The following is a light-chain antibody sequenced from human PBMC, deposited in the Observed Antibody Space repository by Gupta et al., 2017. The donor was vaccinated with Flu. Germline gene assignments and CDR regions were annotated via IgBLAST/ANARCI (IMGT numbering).Light chain of an antibody. CDR2: SNN. CDR1: SSSLVCTN. CDR3: AAWDDILSGSVV. V-gene: IGLV1-47*01. J-gene: IGLJ2*01. Sequence: ATSCSGCSSSLVCTNFYCYLQHPEPAPKLLIYSNNPRPSGVPDRFSGSKSGTSASLAISGLRSEDEADYYCAAWDDILSGSVVFGGGTKLTVL.